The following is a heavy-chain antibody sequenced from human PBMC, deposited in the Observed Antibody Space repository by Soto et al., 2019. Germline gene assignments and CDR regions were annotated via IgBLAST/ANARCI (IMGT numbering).Heavy chain of an antibody. D-gene: IGHD1-7*01. CDR1: GDSVSSNSAA. Sequence: PSQTLSLTCAISGDSVSSNSAAWNWIRQSPSRGLEWLGRTYYRSKWYNDYAVSVKSRITINPDTSKNQFSLQLNSVTPEDTAVNYCAREAPSLITGTTLFDYWGQGTLVTVSS. V-gene: IGHV6-1*01. CDR3: AREAPSLITGTTLFDY. J-gene: IGHJ4*02. CDR2: TYYRSKWYN.